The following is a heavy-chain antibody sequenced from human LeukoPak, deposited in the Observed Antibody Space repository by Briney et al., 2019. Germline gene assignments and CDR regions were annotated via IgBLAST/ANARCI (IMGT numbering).Heavy chain of an antibody. D-gene: IGHD6-13*01. CDR2: ISSNGGST. V-gene: IGHV3-64*04. J-gene: IGHJ4*02. Sequence: GGSLRLSCSASGFTFSSHTMHWVRQAPGKGLQYVSAISSNGGSTYYADSVKARFIISRDNSKNTLYLQMNSLRAEDTAVYYCATPINSSSWSYYFDYWGQGTLVTVSS. CDR3: ATPINSSSWSYYFDY. CDR1: GFTFSSHT.